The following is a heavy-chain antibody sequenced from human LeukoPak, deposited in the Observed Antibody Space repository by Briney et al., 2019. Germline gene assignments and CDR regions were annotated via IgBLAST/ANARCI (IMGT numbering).Heavy chain of an antibody. V-gene: IGHV4-39*01. CDR3: ARHPIMIPFGGDIALYYFDY. D-gene: IGHD3-16*02. Sequence: SETLSHTCTVSGDSISGSNYHWGWIRQPPGKGLEWIGSIYYSGSTYYNPSLKSRVTISVDTSKNQFSLKLSSVTAADTAVYYCARHPIMIPFGGDIALYYFDYWGQGTLVTVSS. J-gene: IGHJ4*02. CDR2: IYYSGST. CDR1: GDSISGSNYH.